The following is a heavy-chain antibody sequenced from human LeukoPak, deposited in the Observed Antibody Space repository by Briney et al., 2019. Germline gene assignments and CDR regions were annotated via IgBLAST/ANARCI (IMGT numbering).Heavy chain of an antibody. CDR3: ARSPAAIHANNWFDP. D-gene: IGHD2-2*01. Sequence: SETLSLTCTVSGGSISSGSYYWSWIRQPAGKGLEWIGRIYTSGSTNYNPSLKSRVTISVDTSKNQFSLKLSSVTAADTAVYYCARSPAAIHANNWFDPWGQGTLVTVSS. CDR2: IYTSGST. CDR1: GGSISSGSYY. V-gene: IGHV4-61*02. J-gene: IGHJ5*02.